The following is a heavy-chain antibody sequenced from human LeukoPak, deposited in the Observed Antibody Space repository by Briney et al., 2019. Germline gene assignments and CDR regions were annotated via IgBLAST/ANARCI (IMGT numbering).Heavy chain of an antibody. D-gene: IGHD3-3*01. CDR2: INPSGGST. CDR3: ARGGPRITIFGVDYYYYYGMDV. J-gene: IGHJ6*02. V-gene: IGHV1-46*01. Sequence: ASVKVSCKASGGTFSSYAISWVRQAPGQGLEWMGIINPSGGSTSYAQKFQGRVTMTRDTSTSTVYMELSSLRSEDTAVYYCARGGPRITIFGVDYYYYYGMDVWGQGTTVTVSS. CDR1: GGTFSSYA.